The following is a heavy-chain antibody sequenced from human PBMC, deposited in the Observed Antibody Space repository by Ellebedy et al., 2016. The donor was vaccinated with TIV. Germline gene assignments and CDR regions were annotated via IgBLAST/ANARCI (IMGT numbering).Heavy chain of an antibody. V-gene: IGHV1-18*01. Sequence: AASVKVSCKASGYTLTSYGINWARQAPGQGLEWMGWISAYNGNKNYAQKFQGRVAMTTDTFTSTAYMELRRLRSDDTAVYYCASGYSGYDAYHYYYGMAVWGQGTTVTVSS. J-gene: IGHJ6*02. CDR1: GYTLTSYG. CDR2: ISAYNGNK. D-gene: IGHD5-12*01. CDR3: ASGYSGYDAYHYYYGMAV.